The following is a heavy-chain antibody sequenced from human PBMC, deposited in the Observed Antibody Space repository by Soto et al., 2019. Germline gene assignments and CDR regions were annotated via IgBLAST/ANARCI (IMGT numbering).Heavy chain of an antibody. D-gene: IGHD2-21*02. J-gene: IGHJ6*02. CDR2: IDPSDSYT. V-gene: IGHV5-10-1*01. CDR1: GYSFTSYL. CDR3: ASGDANYYYYYGMDV. Sequence: PGEALNISCEGSGYSFTSYLISWVRQMPGKGLEWMGRIDPSDSYTNYSPSFQGHVTISAVKSISTAYLQWSSLKASDTAMYYCASGDANYYYYYGMDVWGQGTTVTVSS.